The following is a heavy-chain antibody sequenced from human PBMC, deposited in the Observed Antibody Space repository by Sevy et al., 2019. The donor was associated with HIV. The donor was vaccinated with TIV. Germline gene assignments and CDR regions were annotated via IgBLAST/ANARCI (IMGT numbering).Heavy chain of an antibody. CDR3: ARGVYDFWSGYFLGMRWFDP. D-gene: IGHD3-3*01. V-gene: IGHV1-69*13. Sequence: ASVKVSCKASGGTFSSYAISWVRQAPGQGLEWMGGIIPIFGTANYAQKFQGRVTITADESTSTAYMELSSLGSEDTAVYYCARGVYDFWSGYFLGMRWFDPWGQGTLVTVSS. CDR2: IIPIFGTA. CDR1: GGTFSSYA. J-gene: IGHJ5*02.